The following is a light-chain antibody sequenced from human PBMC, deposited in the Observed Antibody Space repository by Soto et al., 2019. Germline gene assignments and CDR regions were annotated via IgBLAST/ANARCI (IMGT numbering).Light chain of an antibody. J-gene: IGKJ3*01. CDR1: QSVSSN. CDR2: GAS. V-gene: IGKV3-15*01. CDR3: QQYNNWPPFT. Sequence: EIVMTQSPATLSVSPGERATLSCRASQSVSSNLAWYQQKPGQAPRLLLYGASTRATGIPARYSGSGSGTEYTVTISSLQSEDFAVYYCQQYNNWPPFTFGPGTKVDIK.